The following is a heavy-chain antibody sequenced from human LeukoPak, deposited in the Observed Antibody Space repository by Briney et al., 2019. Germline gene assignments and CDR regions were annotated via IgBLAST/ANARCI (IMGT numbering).Heavy chain of an antibody. CDR3: AREAVGATFDY. D-gene: IGHD1-26*01. Sequence: PSQTLSLTCTVSGGSISSGSYYWSWIRQPAGKGLEWIGRIYTSGSTNYNPSLKSRVTISVDTSKNQFSLKLSSVTAADTAVYYCAREAVGATFDYWGQGTLVTVSS. CDR1: GGSISSGSYY. V-gene: IGHV4-61*02. CDR2: IYTSGST. J-gene: IGHJ4*02.